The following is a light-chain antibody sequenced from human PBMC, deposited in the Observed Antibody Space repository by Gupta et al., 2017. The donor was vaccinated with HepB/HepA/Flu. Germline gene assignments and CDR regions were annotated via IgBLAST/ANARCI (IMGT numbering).Light chain of an antibody. Sequence: QSALTQPRSVSGSPGQSVPISCTGTRSDIGAYKYVPWYQVHPGIAPKLLIYDVSDRPSWVPDRFSGSKSDNTASLIISGLQPDDEADYYCCSFAGGYTFVFGSGTKVTVL. J-gene: IGLJ1*01. CDR1: RSDIGAYKY. CDR3: CSFAGGYTFV. V-gene: IGLV2-11*01. CDR2: DVS.